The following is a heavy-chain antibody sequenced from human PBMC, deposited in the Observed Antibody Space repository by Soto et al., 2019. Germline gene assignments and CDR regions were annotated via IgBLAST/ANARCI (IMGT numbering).Heavy chain of an antibody. CDR3: AKDQVVVVTVFDY. D-gene: IGHD2-21*02. CDR2: ISGSGGST. CDR1: GFTFSSYA. Sequence: EVQLLESGGGLVQPGGSLRLSCAASGFTFSSYAMSWARQAPGKGLEWVSAISGSGGSTYYADSVKGRFTISRDNSKNTLYLQMNSLRAEDTAVYYCAKDQVVVVTVFDYWGQGTLVTVSS. V-gene: IGHV3-23*01. J-gene: IGHJ4*02.